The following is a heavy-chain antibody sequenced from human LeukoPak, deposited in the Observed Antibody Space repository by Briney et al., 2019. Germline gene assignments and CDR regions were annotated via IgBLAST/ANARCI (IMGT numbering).Heavy chain of an antibody. V-gene: IGHV1-46*01. J-gene: IGHJ6*03. Sequence: ASVKFSCKASGHTLTRYHMHWMRQAPGQGPEWMGTINPSGGSTSYSHKLQGRVTMTRDTSTSTVYMELSSLRSEDTAVYYCATLFGGYYYYMDVWGKGTTVTVSS. CDR1: GHTLTRYH. D-gene: IGHD3-16*01. CDR3: ATLFGGYYYYMDV. CDR2: INPSGGST.